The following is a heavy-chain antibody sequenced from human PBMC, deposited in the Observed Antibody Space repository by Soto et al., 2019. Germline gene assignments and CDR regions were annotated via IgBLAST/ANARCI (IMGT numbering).Heavy chain of an antibody. J-gene: IGHJ4*02. V-gene: IGHV3-48*02. D-gene: IGHD3-3*01. CDR1: GFSFRNYN. Sequence: HPGGSLRLSCVASGFSFRNYNMNWVRQAPGKGLEWVSYITDSSDTVHYADSVRGRFTISRDNAESSLYLQMNSLRDEDTAVYFCARDFGHGYYLDYWGRGTLVTVSS. CDR2: ITDSSDTV. CDR3: ARDFGHGYYLDY.